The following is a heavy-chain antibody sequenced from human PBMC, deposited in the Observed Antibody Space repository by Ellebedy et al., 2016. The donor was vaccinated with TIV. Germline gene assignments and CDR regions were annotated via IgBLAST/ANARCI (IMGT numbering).Heavy chain of an antibody. CDR1: GQSFTSNG. D-gene: IGHD3-3*01. J-gene: IGHJ6*02. CDR3: ATREWQDPMDV. CDR2: INTGNGNT. Sequence: ASVKVSCXASGQSFTSNGIHWVRQAPGQRLEWMGWINTGNGNTKYSQKSQGRVTITRDTSATTAYMELSSLMSEDTAVSYCATREWQDPMDVWGQGTTVTVSS. V-gene: IGHV1-3*04.